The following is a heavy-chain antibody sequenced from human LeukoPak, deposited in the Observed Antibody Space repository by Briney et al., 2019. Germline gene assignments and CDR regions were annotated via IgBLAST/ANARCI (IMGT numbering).Heavy chain of an antibody. D-gene: IGHD7-27*01. CDR3: TTGDSAHPYYFDY. CDR1: GGSFSGYY. Sequence: SETLSLTCAVYGGSFSGYYWSWIRQPPGKGLEWIGIIYYSGRTYYNRTLKSRVTISVDTSKNHFSLNLRSVTAADTAVYYCTTGDSAHPYYFDYWGQGTLVTVSS. CDR2: IYYSGRT. V-gene: IGHV4-34*01. J-gene: IGHJ4*02.